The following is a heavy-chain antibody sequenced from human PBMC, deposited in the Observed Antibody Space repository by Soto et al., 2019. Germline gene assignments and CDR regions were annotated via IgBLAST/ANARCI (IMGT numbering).Heavy chain of an antibody. D-gene: IGHD6-13*01. CDR3: ARSGWIAAAGSFDY. CDR1: GYTFTSYD. Sequence: ASVKVSCKASGYTFTSYDINWVRQATGQGLEWMGWMNPNSGNTGYAQKFQGRVTMTRNTSISTAYMELSSLRSEDTAVYYCARSGWIAAAGSFDYWGQGTLVTVSS. J-gene: IGHJ4*02. CDR2: MNPNSGNT. V-gene: IGHV1-8*02.